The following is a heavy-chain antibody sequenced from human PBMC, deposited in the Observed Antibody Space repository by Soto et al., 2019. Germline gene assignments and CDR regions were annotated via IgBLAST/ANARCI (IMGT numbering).Heavy chain of an antibody. Sequence: QVQLVESGGGVVQPGRSLRLSCAASGFTFSSYAMHWVRQAPGKGLEWVAVISYDGSNKYYADSVKGRFTISRDNSKNTLYLQMNSLRAEGTAVYYCARSSVVITGFDYWGQGTLVTVSS. V-gene: IGHV3-30-3*01. CDR3: ARSSVVITGFDY. CDR2: ISYDGSNK. J-gene: IGHJ4*02. D-gene: IGHD3-22*01. CDR1: GFTFSSYA.